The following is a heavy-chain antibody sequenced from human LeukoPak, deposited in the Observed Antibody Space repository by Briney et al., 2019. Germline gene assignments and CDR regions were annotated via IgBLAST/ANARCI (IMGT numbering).Heavy chain of an antibody. CDR2: VSHDGSNI. J-gene: IGHJ4*02. D-gene: IGHD3-9*01. V-gene: IGHV3-30-3*01. Sequence: GGSLRLSCAASGFTFTSYALPWVRQAPGKGLEWVALVSHDGSNIYYADSVKGRFTISRDNSKNTLYLQMNSLRAEDTAVYYCARSLRGYDILTGYLYWGQGTLVTVSS. CDR1: GFTFTSYA. CDR3: ARSLRGYDILTGYLY.